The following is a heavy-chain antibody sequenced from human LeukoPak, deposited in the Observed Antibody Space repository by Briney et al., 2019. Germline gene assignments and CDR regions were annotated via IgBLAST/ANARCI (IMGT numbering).Heavy chain of an antibody. V-gene: IGHV3-23*01. CDR2: ISGSGGST. Sequence: GGSLRLSCAGSGFTFSSYAMSWVRQAPGKGLEGVSAISGSGGSTYYADSVKGRFTISRDNSKNTLYLQMNSLRAEDTAVYYCARPSFRTGSYFDHWGQGTLVTVSS. CDR3: ARPSFRTGSYFDH. CDR1: GFTFSSYA. D-gene: IGHD3/OR15-3a*01. J-gene: IGHJ4*02.